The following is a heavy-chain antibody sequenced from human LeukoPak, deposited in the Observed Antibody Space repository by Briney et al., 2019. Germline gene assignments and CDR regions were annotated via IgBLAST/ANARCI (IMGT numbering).Heavy chain of an antibody. V-gene: IGHV3-7*01. CDR2: IKQDGSEK. Sequence: QAGGSLRLSCTASGLTFSTSGFNWVRQAPGKGLEWVANIKQDGSEKYYVDSVKGRFTISRDNAKNSLYLQMNSLRAEDTAVYYCARDLVLAVADLHYFDYWGQGTLVTVSS. CDR3: ARDLVLAVADLHYFDY. D-gene: IGHD6-19*01. J-gene: IGHJ4*02. CDR1: GLTFSTSG.